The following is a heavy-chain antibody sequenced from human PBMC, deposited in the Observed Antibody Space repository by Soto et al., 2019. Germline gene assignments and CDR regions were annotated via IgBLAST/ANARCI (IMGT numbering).Heavy chain of an antibody. D-gene: IGHD2-2*01. CDR1: GYTFTGYY. J-gene: IGHJ4*02. CDR2: IIPIFCTA. CDR3: ARDGCSSTSCQADY. Sequence: SVKVSCKASGYTFTGYYMHWVRQAPGQGLEWMGGIIPIFCTANYAQKFQGRVTITADESTSTAYMELSSLRSEDTAVYYCARDGCSSTSCQADYWGQGTLVTVSS. V-gene: IGHV1-69*13.